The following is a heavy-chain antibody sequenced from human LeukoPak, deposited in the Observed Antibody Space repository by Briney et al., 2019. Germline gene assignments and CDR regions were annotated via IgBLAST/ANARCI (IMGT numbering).Heavy chain of an antibody. D-gene: IGHD5-18*01. CDR1: GGSISSYY. V-gene: IGHV4-59*08. Sequence: PSETLSLTCTVSGGSISSYYWSWIRQPPGKGLEWIGYIYYSGSTNYNPSLKSRVTVSVDTSKNQFSLKLSSVTAADTAVYYCARSLRGYRFATDYWGQGTLVTVSS. J-gene: IGHJ4*02. CDR3: ARSLRGYRFATDY. CDR2: IYYSGST.